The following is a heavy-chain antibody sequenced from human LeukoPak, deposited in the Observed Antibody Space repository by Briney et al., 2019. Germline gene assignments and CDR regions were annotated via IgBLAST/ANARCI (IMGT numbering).Heavy chain of an antibody. CDR3: ARRGLRGWYFDL. J-gene: IGHJ2*01. D-gene: IGHD3-10*01. Sequence: GASVKVSCKASGGTFSSYAISWVRQAPRQGLEWMGGIIPIFGTANYAQKFQGRVTITTDESTSTAYMELSSLRSEDTAVYYCARRGLRGWYFDLWGRGTLVTVSS. CDR1: GGTFSSYA. V-gene: IGHV1-69*05. CDR2: IIPIFGTA.